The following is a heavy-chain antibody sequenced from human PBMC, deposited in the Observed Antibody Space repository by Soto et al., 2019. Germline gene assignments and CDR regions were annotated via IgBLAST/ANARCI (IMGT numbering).Heavy chain of an antibody. J-gene: IGHJ3*02. D-gene: IGHD7-27*01. CDR3: ANSRELGIALAAFDI. CDR2: ISGSGGST. V-gene: IGHV3-23*01. CDR1: GFTFSSYA. Sequence: QLGGSLRLSCAASGFTFSSYAMSWVRQAPGKGLEWVSAISGSGGSTYYADSVKGRFTISRDNSKNTLYLQMNSLRAEDTAVYYCANSRELGIALAAFDIWGQGTMVTVSS.